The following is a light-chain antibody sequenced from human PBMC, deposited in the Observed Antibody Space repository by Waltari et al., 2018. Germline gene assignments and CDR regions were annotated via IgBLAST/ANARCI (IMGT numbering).Light chain of an antibody. CDR2: EGN. J-gene: IGLJ2*01. CDR3: SSNAGRGIV. Sequence: QSALTQPASVSGSPGQSITVSCTGASSDAGSYDLVCWYQQHPGKAPKLIIYEGNKRPSGVSNRFPGFKSVNTASLTISGLQAEDEAEYYCSSNAGRGIVFGGGTKLTVL. CDR1: SSDAGSYDL. V-gene: IGLV2-23*01.